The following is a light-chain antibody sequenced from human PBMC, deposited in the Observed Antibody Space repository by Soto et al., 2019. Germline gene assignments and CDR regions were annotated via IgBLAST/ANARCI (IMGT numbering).Light chain of an antibody. Sequence: DIQMTQSPSTLSASVGDRVTITCRASQSISNWLAWYHQKPGPAPQLLIYPASTLESGVPSRFSGSGSGTEFTLTIRRLQPDDFATYYRRQYMPYSFGQGTTVEIK. CDR3: RQYMPYS. CDR2: PAS. CDR1: QSISNW. V-gene: IGKV1-5*01. J-gene: IGKJ1*01.